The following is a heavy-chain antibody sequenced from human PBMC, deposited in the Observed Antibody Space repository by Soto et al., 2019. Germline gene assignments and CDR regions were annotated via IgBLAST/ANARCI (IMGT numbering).Heavy chain of an antibody. CDR2: INHSGST. J-gene: IGHJ5*02. CDR1: GGSFSGYY. CDR3: ARVISVLIWSGDSWFDP. Sequence: PSETLSLTCAVYGGSFSGYYWSWIRQPPGKGLEWIGEINHSGSTNYNPSIKSRVTISVDTSKNQFSLKLSSVTAADTAVYYCARVISVLIWSGDSWFDPWGQGTLVTVSS. D-gene: IGHD3-3*01. V-gene: IGHV4-34*01.